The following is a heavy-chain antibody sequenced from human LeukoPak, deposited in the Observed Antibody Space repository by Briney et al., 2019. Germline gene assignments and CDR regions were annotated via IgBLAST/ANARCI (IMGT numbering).Heavy chain of an antibody. J-gene: IGHJ4*02. D-gene: IGHD6-13*01. CDR2: IYYSGST. CDR3: ATTSRSGIAAAGLFDY. V-gene: IGHV4-39*01. CDR1: GGSISSSSYY. Sequence: PSETLSLTCTVSGGSISSSSYYWGWIRQPPGKGLEWIGSIYYSGSTYYNPSLKSRVTISVDTSKNQFSLKLSSVTAADTAVYYCATTSRSGIAAAGLFDYWGQGTLVTVSS.